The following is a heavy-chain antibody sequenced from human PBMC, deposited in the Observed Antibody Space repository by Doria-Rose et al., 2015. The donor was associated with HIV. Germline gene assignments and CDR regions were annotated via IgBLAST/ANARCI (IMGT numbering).Heavy chain of an antibody. Sequence: VQLVPSGGGLVQPGRSLRLSCVGSGFSFESYAMHWVRLAPGQGLEWVAGSSWDSGAKGNADSVESRFTISSDNAKKSVYLEMRSLRPEDTAFYYCAKAPIIGPKYYFYMDVWGKGTSVTVSS. CDR3: AKAPIIGPKYYFYMDV. CDR1: GFSFESYA. J-gene: IGHJ6*03. D-gene: IGHD3-3*01. CDR2: SSWDSGAK. V-gene: IGHV3-9*01.